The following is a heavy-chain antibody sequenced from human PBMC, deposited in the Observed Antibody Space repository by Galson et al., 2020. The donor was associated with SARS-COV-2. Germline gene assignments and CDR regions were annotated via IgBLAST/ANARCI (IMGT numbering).Heavy chain of an antibody. CDR1: GFPFSSYA. CDR2: IGRSGST. V-gene: IGHV3-23*01. Sequence: GESLKISCEASGFPFSSYAMSWVRQAPGKGLEWVSAIGRSGSTYYADSVKGRFTISRDTSKNTLYLQMNSLRAEDTALYSCAKETADWYFDLWGRGTLVTVSS. CDR3: AKETADWYFDL. J-gene: IGHJ2*01.